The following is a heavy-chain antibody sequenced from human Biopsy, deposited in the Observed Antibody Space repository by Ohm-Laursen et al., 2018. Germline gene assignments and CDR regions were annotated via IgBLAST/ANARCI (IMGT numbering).Heavy chain of an antibody. CDR3: ATELLPPGVGGPWLDS. Sequence: GSLRLSCIASGVTLRGYGMNWVRQAPGKGLEWVSSISASSSYIHYADSVKGRFTVSRDNTKNSLYLQMNSLRAAETAIYYCATELLPPGVGGPWLDSWGQGTPVTVSS. CDR1: GVTLRGYG. V-gene: IGHV3-21*06. CDR2: ISASSSYI. J-gene: IGHJ5*01. D-gene: IGHD3-10*01.